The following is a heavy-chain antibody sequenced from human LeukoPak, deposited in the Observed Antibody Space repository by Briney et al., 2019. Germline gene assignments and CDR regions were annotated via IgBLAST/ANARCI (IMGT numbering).Heavy chain of an antibody. CDR1: GFTFSSYS. CDR2: IYSGGST. CDR3: ARAGWGEYFDY. J-gene: IGHJ4*02. V-gene: IGHV3-53*01. D-gene: IGHD3-16*01. Sequence: GGSLRLSCAASGFTFSSYSMNWVRQAPGKGLEWVSVIYSGGSTYYADSVKGRFTISRDNSKNTLYLQMNSLRAEDTAVYYCARAGWGEYFDYWGQGTLVTVSS.